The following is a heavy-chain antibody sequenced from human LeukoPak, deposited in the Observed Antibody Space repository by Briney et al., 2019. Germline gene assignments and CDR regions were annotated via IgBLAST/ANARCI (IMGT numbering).Heavy chain of an antibody. Sequence: PGGSLRLSCVVSGFSFSDYAMSWVRRAPGKGLEWVSAITGCGQTKYYTDSVKGRFTMSRDNSKNTLYLQMNSLRDEDTAEYFCAKESLVVIESYFDNWGQGTLVLVSS. CDR3: AKESLVVIESYFDN. J-gene: IGHJ4*02. CDR1: GFSFSDYA. V-gene: IGHV3-23*01. D-gene: IGHD3-22*01. CDR2: ITGCGQTK.